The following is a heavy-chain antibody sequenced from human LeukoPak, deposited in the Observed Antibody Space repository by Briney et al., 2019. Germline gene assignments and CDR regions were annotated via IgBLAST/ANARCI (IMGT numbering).Heavy chain of an antibody. CDR1: GYSFTSYW. CDR3: ARRIAVAGTARAFDI. V-gene: IGHV5-51*01. Sequence: GESLKISCKGSGYSFTSYWIGWVRQMPGKGLGWMGIIYPGDSDTRYSPSFQGQVTISADKSISTAYLQWSSLKASDTAMYYCARRIAVAGTARAFDIWGQGTMVTVSS. CDR2: IYPGDSDT. D-gene: IGHD6-19*01. J-gene: IGHJ3*02.